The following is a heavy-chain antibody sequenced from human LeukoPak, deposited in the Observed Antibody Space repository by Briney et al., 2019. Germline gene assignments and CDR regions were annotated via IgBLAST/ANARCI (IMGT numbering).Heavy chain of an antibody. CDR1: GFTFSSYE. D-gene: IGHD1-26*01. J-gene: IGHJ3*02. CDR3: AKDGVRGALDAFDI. Sequence: GGSLRLSCAASGFTFSSYEMNWVRQAPGKGLEWVSYISSSGSTIYYADSVKGRFTISRDNSKNTLSLQMNSLRAEDTAVYYCAKDGVRGALDAFDIWGQGTMVTVSS. CDR2: ISSSGSTI. V-gene: IGHV3-48*03.